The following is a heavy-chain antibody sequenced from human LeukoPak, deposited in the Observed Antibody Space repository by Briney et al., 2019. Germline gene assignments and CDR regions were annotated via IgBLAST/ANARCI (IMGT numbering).Heavy chain of an antibody. J-gene: IGHJ6*02. CDR1: GFTFSSYA. Sequence: GGSLRLSCAASGFTFSSYAMSWVRQAPGKGLEWVSAISGSGGSTYYADSVKGRFTISRENSKNTLYLQMNRLRAEDTAVYYCAKEIWFGELLFVMDVWGQGTTVTVSS. CDR3: AKEIWFGELLFVMDV. V-gene: IGHV3-23*01. D-gene: IGHD3-10*01. CDR2: ISGSGGST.